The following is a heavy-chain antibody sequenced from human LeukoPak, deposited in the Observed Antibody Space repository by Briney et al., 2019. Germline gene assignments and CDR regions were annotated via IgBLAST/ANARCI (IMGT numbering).Heavy chain of an antibody. CDR2: ISAYNGNT. Sequence: ASVKVSCKASGYTFTSYGISWVRQAPGQGLEWMGWISAYNGNTNYAQKLQGRVTMTTDTSTSTAYMELRSLRSDDTAVYYCARGSLGYCSGGSCSWFDPWGQGTLVTVSS. D-gene: IGHD2-15*01. CDR1: GYTFTSYG. CDR3: ARGSLGYCSGGSCSWFDP. V-gene: IGHV1-18*01. J-gene: IGHJ5*02.